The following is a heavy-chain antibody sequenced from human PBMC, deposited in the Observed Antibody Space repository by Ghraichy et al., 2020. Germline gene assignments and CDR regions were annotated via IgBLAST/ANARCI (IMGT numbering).Heavy chain of an antibody. D-gene: IGHD3-10*01. CDR3: AKGTGRDQYYYMDV. J-gene: IGHJ6*03. CDR1: GFTFSNYA. CDR2: ISGRGGST. V-gene: IGHV3-23*01. Sequence: SCAASGFTFSNYAINWVRQAPGKALEWVSAISGRGGSTFYADSVKGRFTISRDNSKNTLYLQMDSLRGEDTAVYYCAKGTGRDQYYYMDVWGKGTTVTVSS.